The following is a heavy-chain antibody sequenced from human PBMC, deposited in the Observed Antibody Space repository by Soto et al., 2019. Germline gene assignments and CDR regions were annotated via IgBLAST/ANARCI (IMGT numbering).Heavy chain of an antibody. Sequence: EVHLVESGGGLVQPGASLRLSCAVSGFTFGNHWMTWVRQAPGKGLEFLANISPDGSEKYYVDSVKGRFTISRDNTENSLYLQMNSLRDEDTAVYSCATDLNWENFWGQGTLVTVSS. D-gene: IGHD1-26*01. CDR2: ISPDGSEK. J-gene: IGHJ4*02. V-gene: IGHV3-7*01. CDR1: GFTFGNHW. CDR3: ATDLNWENF.